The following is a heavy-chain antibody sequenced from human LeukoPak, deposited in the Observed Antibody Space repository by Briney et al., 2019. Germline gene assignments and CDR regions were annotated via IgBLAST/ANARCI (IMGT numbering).Heavy chain of an antibody. Sequence: SETLSLTCSVSGASVSSGTYYWSWIRQPPGKGLEWIGDIYYSGSTNYNPSLKSRVTISVDTSKNQFSLKLSSVTAADTAVYYCARGQSNYGIVVVIKGAYYFDYWGQGTLVTVSS. V-gene: IGHV4-61*01. D-gene: IGHD3-22*01. CDR1: GASVSSGTYY. CDR3: ARGQSNYGIVVVIKGAYYFDY. J-gene: IGHJ4*02. CDR2: IYYSGST.